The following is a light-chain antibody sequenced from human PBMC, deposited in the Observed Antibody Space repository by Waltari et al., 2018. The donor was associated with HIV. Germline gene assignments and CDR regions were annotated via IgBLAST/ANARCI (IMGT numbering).Light chain of an antibody. CDR1: QSVSNN. CDR3: QQYNNWPRT. V-gene: IGKV3-15*01. J-gene: IGKJ1*01. Sequence: EVVLTQSPGTVSVSPGERATLSCRTSQSVSNNLVWYQLKPAQAPRLVIYDASTRATGIPVRFSGSGAGTEFTLTISSLQSEDFAVYYCQQYNNWPRTFGRGTKVEI. CDR2: DAS.